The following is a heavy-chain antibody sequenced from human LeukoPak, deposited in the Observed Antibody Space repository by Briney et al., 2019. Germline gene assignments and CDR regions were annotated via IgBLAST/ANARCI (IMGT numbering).Heavy chain of an antibody. CDR3: ARWDYSYSSGWDHHYGMDV. CDR1: GYTFTSYA. V-gene: IGHV1-3*01. CDR2: INAGNGNT. D-gene: IGHD6-19*01. Sequence: ASVKVSCKASGYTFTSYAMHWVRQAPGQRLEWMGWINAGNGNTKYSQKFQGRVTITRDTSASTAYMELSSLRSEDTAVYYCARWDYSYSSGWDHHYGMDVWGQGTTVTVSS. J-gene: IGHJ6*02.